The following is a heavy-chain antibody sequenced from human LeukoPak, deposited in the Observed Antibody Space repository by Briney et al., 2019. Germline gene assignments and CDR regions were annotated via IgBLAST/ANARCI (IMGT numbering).Heavy chain of an antibody. V-gene: IGHV3-30*02. J-gene: IGHJ4*02. D-gene: IGHD1-7*01. CDR1: GFAFSSYG. CDR2: IRYDGSNK. Sequence: GSLRLSCAASGFAFSSYGMHWVRQAPGKGLEWVAFIRYDGSNKYYADSVKGRFTISRDNSKNTLYLQMNSLRAEDTAVYYCAKEILREVAELTSHFDYWGQGTLVTVSS. CDR3: AKEILREVAELTSHFDY.